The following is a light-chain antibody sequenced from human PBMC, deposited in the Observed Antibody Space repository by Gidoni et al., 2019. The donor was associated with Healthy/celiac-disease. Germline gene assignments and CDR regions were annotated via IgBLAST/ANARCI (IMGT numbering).Light chain of an antibody. CDR1: KLGDKY. J-gene: IGLJ2*01. V-gene: IGLV3-1*01. CDR2: QDS. Sequence: SYELTQPPSASVSPGQTASITCSGDKLGDKYACWYQQKPGQSPVLVIYQDSKRPSGIPERFSGSKSGNTATLTISGTQAMDEADYYCQAWDSSTAGVVFGGGTKLTVL. CDR3: QAWDSSTAGVV.